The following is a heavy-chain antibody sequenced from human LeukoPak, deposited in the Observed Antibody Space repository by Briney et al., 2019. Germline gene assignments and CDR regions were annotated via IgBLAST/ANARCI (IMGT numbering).Heavy chain of an antibody. V-gene: IGHV3-23*01. D-gene: IGHD3-10*01. J-gene: IGHJ4*02. CDR3: AKDPQLLWFGESTAKVDY. CDR1: GFTFSSYA. Sequence: GGSLRLSCAASGFTFSSYAMSWVRQAPGKGLEWVSAISGSGGSTYYADSVKGRFTISRDNSKNTLYLQMNSLRAEDTAVYYCAKDPQLLWFGESTAKVDYWGQGTLVTVSS. CDR2: ISGSGGST.